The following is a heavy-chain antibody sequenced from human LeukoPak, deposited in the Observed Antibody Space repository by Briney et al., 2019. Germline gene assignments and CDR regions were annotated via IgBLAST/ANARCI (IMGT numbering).Heavy chain of an antibody. CDR3: ASHIVTTTAVDY. Sequence: SETLSLTCTVSGDSITNYYRSWIRQPPGKGLEWIAYISYSGRTNYNPSLKSRVTMSLDTSKNQFSLNLSSVTAADTAVYYCASHIVTTTAVDYWGQGTLVTVSS. D-gene: IGHD5-18*01. J-gene: IGHJ4*02. CDR1: GDSITNYY. CDR2: ISYSGRT. V-gene: IGHV4-59*08.